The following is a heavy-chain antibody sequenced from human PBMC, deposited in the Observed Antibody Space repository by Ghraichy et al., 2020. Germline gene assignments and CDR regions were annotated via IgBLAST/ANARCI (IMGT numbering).Heavy chain of an antibody. V-gene: IGHV4-59*01. Sequence: SETLSLTCTVSGGSISSYYWSWIRQPPGKGLEWIGYIYYSGSTNYNPSLKSRVTISVDTSKNQFSLKLSSVTAADTAVYYCARDHTVGGLYYYYGMDVWGQGTTVTVSS. J-gene: IGHJ6*02. CDR3: ARDHTVGGLYYYYGMDV. CDR2: IYYSGST. CDR1: GGSISSYY. D-gene: IGHD4-23*01.